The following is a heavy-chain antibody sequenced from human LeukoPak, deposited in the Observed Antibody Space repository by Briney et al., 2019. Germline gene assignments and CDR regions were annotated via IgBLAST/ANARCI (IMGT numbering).Heavy chain of an antibody. D-gene: IGHD2/OR15-2a*01. J-gene: IGHJ2*01. CDR2: ISWNIGRI. Sequence: GGSLRLSCAASGFSFDDYAMHWVRQAPGKGLEWVSGISWNIGRIDYADSVKGRFTISRDNAKNSLYLQMNSLRTEDTALYYCAKGSISWYFDLWGRSTQVTVSS. V-gene: IGHV3-9*01. CDR1: GFSFDDYA. CDR3: AKGSISWYFDL.